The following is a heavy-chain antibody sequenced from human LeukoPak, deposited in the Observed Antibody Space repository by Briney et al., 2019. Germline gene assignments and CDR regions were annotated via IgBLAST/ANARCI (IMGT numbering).Heavy chain of an antibody. CDR2: ISSSSSTI. CDR1: GFTFSHYY. V-gene: IGHV3-48*01. Sequence: PGGSLRLSCAASGFTFSHYYMSWVRQAPGKGLEWVSYISSSSSTIYYADSVKGRFTISRDNAKNSLYLQMNSLRAEDTAVYYCARDRSGSYGYWGQGTLVTVSS. D-gene: IGHD3-10*01. CDR3: ARDRSGSYGY. J-gene: IGHJ4*02.